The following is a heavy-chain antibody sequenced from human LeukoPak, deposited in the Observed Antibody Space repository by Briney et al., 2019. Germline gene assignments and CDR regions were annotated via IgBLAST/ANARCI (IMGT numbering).Heavy chain of an antibody. CDR1: GFTFSSYA. J-gene: IGHJ4*02. Sequence: GGSLRLSCAAPGFTFSSYAMSWVRQAPGEGLEWVSAISGSGGSTYYADSVKGRFTISRDNSKNTLFLQMNSLRAEDTAVYYCAKDGSSGYYYFDYWGQGTLVTVSS. D-gene: IGHD3-22*01. CDR3: AKDGSSGYYYFDY. CDR2: ISGSGGST. V-gene: IGHV3-23*01.